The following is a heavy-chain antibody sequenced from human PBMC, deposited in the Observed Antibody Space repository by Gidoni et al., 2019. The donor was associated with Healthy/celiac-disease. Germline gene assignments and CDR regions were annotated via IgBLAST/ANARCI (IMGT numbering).Heavy chain of an antibody. J-gene: IGHJ4*02. CDR1: GFTVSSNY. V-gene: IGHV3-66*02. CDR3: ARSRTTYYYDSSGYYY. Sequence: EAQLVESGGGLVQPGGSLRLSCAASGFTVSSNYMSWVRQAPGKGLEWVSVIYSGGSTYYADSVKGRFTIARDNSKNTLYLQMNSLRAEDTAVYYCARSRTTYYYDSSGYYYWGQGTLVTVSS. D-gene: IGHD3-22*01. CDR2: IYSGGST.